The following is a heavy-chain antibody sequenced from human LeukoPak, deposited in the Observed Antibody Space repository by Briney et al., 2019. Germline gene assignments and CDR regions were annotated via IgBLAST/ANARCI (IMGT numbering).Heavy chain of an antibody. Sequence: PGGSLRLSCAASGFTFSSYAMSWVRQAPRKRLEWVSAISGSGGSTYYADSVKGRFTISRDNSKNTLYLQMNSLRAEDTAVYYCAKRGDCSGTCTYDYWGQGTLVTVSS. CDR3: AKRGDCSGTCTYDY. CDR2: ISGSGGST. V-gene: IGHV3-23*01. CDR1: GFTFSSYA. J-gene: IGHJ4*02. D-gene: IGHD2-2*01.